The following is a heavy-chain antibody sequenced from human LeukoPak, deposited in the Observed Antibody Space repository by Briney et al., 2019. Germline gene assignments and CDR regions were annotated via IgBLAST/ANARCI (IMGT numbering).Heavy chain of an antibody. CDR2: ITATTRST. Sequence: GGSLRLSCAGSGFTFSIYAMHWVRQAPGKGLEWVSTITATTRSTSYADSVKGRFTISRDNSKRTLYLQMNSLRVEDTAMYYCADDHNSDYFGDFDFWGQGTLVSVSS. D-gene: IGHD5-12*01. CDR3: ADDHNSDYFGDFDF. V-gene: IGHV3-23*01. CDR1: GFTFSIYA. J-gene: IGHJ3*01.